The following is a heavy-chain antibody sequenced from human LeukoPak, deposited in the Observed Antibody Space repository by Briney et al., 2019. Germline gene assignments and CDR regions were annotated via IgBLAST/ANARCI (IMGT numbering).Heavy chain of an antibody. V-gene: IGHV4-4*07. J-gene: IGHJ5*02. D-gene: IGHD3-10*01. CDR2: IYTSGST. CDR1: GGSISSYY. Sequence: SETLSPTCTVSGGSISSYYWSWLRQPAGKGLEWIGRIYTSGSTNYNPSLKSRVTMSVDTSKNQFSLKLSSVTAADTAVYYCARERGLWFGENGFDPWGQGTLVTVSS. CDR3: ARERGLWFGENGFDP.